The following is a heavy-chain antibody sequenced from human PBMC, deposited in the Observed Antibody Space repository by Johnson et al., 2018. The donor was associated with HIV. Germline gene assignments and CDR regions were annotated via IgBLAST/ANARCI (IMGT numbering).Heavy chain of an antibody. CDR2: IWYDGSNK. CDR1: GFTFSSYG. J-gene: IGHJ3*02. CDR3: ARDQGYNGFEPDAFDI. V-gene: IGHV3-33*01. Sequence: QVLLVESGGGVVQPGRSLRLSCAASGFTFSSYGMHWVRQAPGKGLESVAVIWYDGSNKYYEDSVRGRFTISRDNSKNTLYLQMNSLRAEDTAVYFCARDQGYNGFEPDAFDIWCRGTMVTVSS. D-gene: IGHD5-12*01.